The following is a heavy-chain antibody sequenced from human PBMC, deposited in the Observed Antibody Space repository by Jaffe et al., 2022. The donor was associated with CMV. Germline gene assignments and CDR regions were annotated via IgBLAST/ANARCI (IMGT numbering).Heavy chain of an antibody. J-gene: IGHJ6*03. CDR1: GYTFTGYY. CDR3: ARSRGYCTNGVCYGDYYYYMDV. CDR2: INPNSGGT. Sequence: QVQLVQSGAEVKKPGASVKVSCKASGYTFTGYYMHWVRQAPGQGLEWMGWINPNSGGTNYAQKFQGWVTMTRDTSISTAYMELSRLRSDDTAVYYCARSRGYCTNGVCYGDYYYYMDVWGKGTTVTVSS. V-gene: IGHV1-2*04. D-gene: IGHD2-8*01.